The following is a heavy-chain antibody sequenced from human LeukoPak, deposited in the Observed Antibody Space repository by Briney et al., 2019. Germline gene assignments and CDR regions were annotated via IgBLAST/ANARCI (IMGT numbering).Heavy chain of an antibody. CDR1: GFTFSSYA. CDR2: ISGSGSTI. J-gene: IGHJ4*02. Sequence: GGSLRLSCAASGFTFSSYAMSWVRQAPGKGLEWVSAISGSGSTIYYADSVKGRFTISRDNAKNSLYLQMNSLRAEDTAVYYCARDTHSSGLYWGQGTLVTVSS. CDR3: ARDTHSSGLY. D-gene: IGHD3-22*01. V-gene: IGHV3-23*01.